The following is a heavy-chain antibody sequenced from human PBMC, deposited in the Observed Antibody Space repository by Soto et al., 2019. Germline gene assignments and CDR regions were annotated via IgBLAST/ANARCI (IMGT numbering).Heavy chain of an antibody. D-gene: IGHD3-10*01. J-gene: IGHJ4*02. V-gene: IGHV3-48*03. CDR1: GFTFSSYE. Sequence: GGSLRLSCAASGFTFSSYEMNWVRQAPGKGLEWVSYISSSGSTIYYADSVKGRFTISRDNAKNSLYLQMNSLRAEDTAVYYCPRDFYGSALDYWGQGTLVSV. CDR2: ISSSGSTI. CDR3: PRDFYGSALDY.